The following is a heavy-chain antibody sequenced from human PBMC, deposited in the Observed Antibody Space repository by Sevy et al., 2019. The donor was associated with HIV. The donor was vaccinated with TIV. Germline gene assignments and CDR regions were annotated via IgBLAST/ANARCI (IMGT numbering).Heavy chain of an antibody. D-gene: IGHD6-13*01. V-gene: IGHV1-24*01. CDR2: FDPEDGET. J-gene: IGHJ3*02. Sequence: ASVKVSCKVSGYTLIELSMHWVRQAPGKGLEWMGGFDPEDGETNYAQKFQGRVTMTEDTSTDTAYMELSSLRSEDTAVYYCATSGYSSSWPDAFDIWGQGTMVTVSS. CDR1: GYTLIELS. CDR3: ATSGYSSSWPDAFDI.